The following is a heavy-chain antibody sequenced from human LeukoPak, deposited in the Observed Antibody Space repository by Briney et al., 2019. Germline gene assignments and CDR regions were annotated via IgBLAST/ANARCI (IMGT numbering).Heavy chain of an antibody. Sequence: GASVKVSCKASGYTFTSYDINWVRQATGQGLEWMGWMNPNSGNTGYAQKFQGRVTMTRNTSISTAYMELSSLRSEDTAVHYCARGTSIVATTNYYYYGMDVWGQGTTVTVSS. CDR3: ARGTSIVATTNYYYYGMDV. CDR1: GYTFTSYD. CDR2: MNPNSGNT. J-gene: IGHJ6*02. D-gene: IGHD5-12*01. V-gene: IGHV1-8*01.